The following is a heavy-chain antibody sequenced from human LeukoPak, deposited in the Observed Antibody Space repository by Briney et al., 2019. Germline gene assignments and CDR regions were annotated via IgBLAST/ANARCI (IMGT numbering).Heavy chain of an antibody. CDR1: GFSLSTSGMC. V-gene: IGHV2-70*11. Sequence: ESGPTLVKPTQTLTLTCTFSGFSLSTSGMCVSWIRQPPGKALEWLARIDWDDDKYYSTSLKTRLTISKDTSKNQVVLTMTNMDPVDTATYHCARTRGYSGYGQHDYWGQGTLVTVSS. J-gene: IGHJ4*02. CDR2: IDWDDDK. D-gene: IGHD5-12*01. CDR3: ARTRGYSGYGQHDY.